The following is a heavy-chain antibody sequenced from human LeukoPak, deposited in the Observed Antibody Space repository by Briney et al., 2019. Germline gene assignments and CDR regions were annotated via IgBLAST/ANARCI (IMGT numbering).Heavy chain of an antibody. CDR1: GFTFSDYY. CDR3: ARELADDFWSGYYLNYFDY. Sequence: GGSLRLSCAAYGFTFSDYYMSWIRQAPGKGLEWVSYISSSGSTIYYADSVKGRFTISRDNAKNSLYLQMNSLRAEDTAVYYCARELADDFWSGYYLNYFDYWGQGTLVTVSS. CDR2: ISSSGSTI. J-gene: IGHJ4*02. D-gene: IGHD3-3*01. V-gene: IGHV3-11*04.